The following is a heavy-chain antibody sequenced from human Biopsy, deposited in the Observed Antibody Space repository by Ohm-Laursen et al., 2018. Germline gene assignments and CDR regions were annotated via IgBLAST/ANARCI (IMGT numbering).Heavy chain of an antibody. CDR1: AGTFSNYG. D-gene: IGHD3-9*01. Sequence: GASVKVSCKAPAGTFSNYGVNWVRQAPGQGLERLGGNIPILGTGNYAQKFQDRVTVAADTSTSTATMELRSLRSDDTAVYYCATKLTGYFHHWGQGTLVIVSS. CDR3: ATKLTGYFHH. J-gene: IGHJ1*01. CDR2: NIPILGTG. V-gene: IGHV1-69*06.